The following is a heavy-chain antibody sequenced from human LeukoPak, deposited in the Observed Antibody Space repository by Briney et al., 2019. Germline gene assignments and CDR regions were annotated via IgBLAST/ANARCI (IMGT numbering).Heavy chain of an antibody. CDR2: INHSGST. J-gene: IGHJ4*02. Sequence: SETLSLTCAVYGGSFSGYYWSWIRQPPGKGLEWIGEINHSGSTNYNPSLKSRITISVDTSNNQFSLKLSSVTAADTAVYYCATKDRRYYDSSGYPNWGQGTLVTVSS. V-gene: IGHV4-34*01. CDR1: GGSFSGYY. CDR3: ATKDRRYYDSSGYPN. D-gene: IGHD3-22*01.